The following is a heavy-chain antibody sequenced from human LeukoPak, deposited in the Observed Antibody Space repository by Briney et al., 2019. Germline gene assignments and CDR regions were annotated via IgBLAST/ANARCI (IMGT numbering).Heavy chain of an antibody. J-gene: IGHJ3*02. CDR1: GFTFSDYY. CDR3: ARRTAGSGWYRESIHAFDI. V-gene: IGHV3-11*01. CDR2: ISSSGSTI. Sequence: GGSLRLSCAASGFTFSDYYMSWIRQAPGKGLEWVSYISSSGSTIYYADSVKGRFTISRDNAKNSLYLQMNSLRAEDTAVYYCARRTAGSGWYRESIHAFDIWGQGTMVTVSS. D-gene: IGHD6-19*01.